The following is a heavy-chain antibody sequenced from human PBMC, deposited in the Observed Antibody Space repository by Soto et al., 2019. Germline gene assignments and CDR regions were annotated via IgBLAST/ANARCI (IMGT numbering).Heavy chain of an antibody. J-gene: IGHJ4*02. CDR2: IYYSGST. CDR1: GGSISSYY. Sequence: SETLSLTCTVSGGSISSYYWSWIRQPPGKGLEWIGYIYYSGSTNYNPSLKSRVTISVDTSKNQFSLKRSSVTAADTAVYYCATGLLTGLVFDYWGQGTLVTVSS. V-gene: IGHV4-59*08. CDR3: ATGLLTGLVFDY. D-gene: IGHD3-16*01.